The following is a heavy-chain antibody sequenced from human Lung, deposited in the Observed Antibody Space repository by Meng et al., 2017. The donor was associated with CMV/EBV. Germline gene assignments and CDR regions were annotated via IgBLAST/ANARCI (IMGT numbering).Heavy chain of an antibody. CDR2: IKQDGSEK. V-gene: IGHV3-7*01. D-gene: IGHD2-15*01. J-gene: IGHJ3*01. CDR3: AAVTLTFDF. CDR1: GFSFSSYW. Sequence: GGSLRLSCVASGFSFSSYWMTWVRQAPGKGLEWVASIKQDGSEKYYVDSVKGRFTISRDNANNSLYLQMNSLRAEDTAVYYCAAVTLTFDFWGQGTRVTVAS.